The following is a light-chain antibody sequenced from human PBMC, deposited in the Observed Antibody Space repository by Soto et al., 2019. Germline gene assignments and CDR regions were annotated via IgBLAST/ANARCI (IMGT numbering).Light chain of an antibody. CDR3: QHYNSYL. Sequence: DIQMTQSPSTLSASVGDRVSIICRASQSISSWLAWYQQKPGKAPKLLIYDASSLGSGVPSRFSGSESGTEFTLTISSLQPDDFATYYCQHYNSYLFGQGTKVDIK. CDR2: DAS. CDR1: QSISSW. J-gene: IGKJ1*01. V-gene: IGKV1-5*02.